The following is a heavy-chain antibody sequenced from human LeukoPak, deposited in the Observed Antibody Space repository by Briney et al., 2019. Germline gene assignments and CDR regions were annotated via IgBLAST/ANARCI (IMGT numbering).Heavy chain of an antibody. J-gene: IGHJ5*02. D-gene: IGHD3-10*01. CDR2: IYHSGST. Sequence: SQTLSLTCAVSGGSISSGGYSWSWIRQPPGKGLEWIVYIYHSGSTYYNPSLKSRVTISVDRSKNQFSLKLSSVTAADTAVYYCARAWGSGSYFSRGHWFDPWGQGTLVTVSS. CDR1: GGSISSGGYS. V-gene: IGHV4-30-2*01. CDR3: ARAWGSGSYFSRGHWFDP.